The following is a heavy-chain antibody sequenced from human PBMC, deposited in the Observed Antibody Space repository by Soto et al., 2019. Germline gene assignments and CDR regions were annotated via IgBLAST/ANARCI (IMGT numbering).Heavy chain of an antibody. CDR3: ARGGYCSGGSCYDLFQH. Sequence: QVQLVQSGAEVKKPGSSVKVSCKASGGTFSSYAISWVRQAPGQGLEWMGGIIPIFGTANYAQKFQGRVTITAAESTSTAYMELSSLRSEDTAVYYCARGGYCSGGSCYDLFQHWGQGTLVTVSS. D-gene: IGHD2-15*01. CDR2: IIPIFGTA. CDR1: GGTFSSYA. J-gene: IGHJ1*01. V-gene: IGHV1-69*01.